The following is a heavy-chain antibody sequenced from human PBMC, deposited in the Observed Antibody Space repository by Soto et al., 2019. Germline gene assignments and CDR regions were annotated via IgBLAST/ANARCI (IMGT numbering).Heavy chain of an antibody. CDR3: ARVGHDYVWGSHYYYYGMDV. Sequence: QVQLQESGPGLVKPSQTLSLTCTVSGGSISSGDYYWSWIRQPPGKGLEWIGYIYYSGSTYYNPSLKSRVTISVDTSKNQFSLKLSSVTAADTAVYYCARVGHDYVWGSHYYYYGMDVWGQGTTVTVSS. V-gene: IGHV4-30-4*01. CDR1: GGSISSGDYY. D-gene: IGHD3-16*01. J-gene: IGHJ6*02. CDR2: IYYSGST.